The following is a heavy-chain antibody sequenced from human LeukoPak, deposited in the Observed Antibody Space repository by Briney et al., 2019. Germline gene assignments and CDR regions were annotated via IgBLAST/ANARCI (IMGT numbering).Heavy chain of an antibody. CDR1: GFTFSSYW. V-gene: IGHV3-7*01. Sequence: PGGSLRLSCAASGFTFSSYWMSWVRQAPGKGLEWVAMIKPDGSVTKYVESVKGRFIISRDNAKNSQSLQMNSLTADDAAVYYCARDSGWANMDVWGKGTTVTISS. CDR3: ARDSGWANMDV. J-gene: IGHJ6*03. D-gene: IGHD6-19*01. CDR2: IKPDGSVT.